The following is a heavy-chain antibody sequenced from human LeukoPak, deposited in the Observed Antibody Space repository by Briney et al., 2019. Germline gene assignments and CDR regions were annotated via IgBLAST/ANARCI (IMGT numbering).Heavy chain of an antibody. J-gene: IGHJ2*01. V-gene: IGHV4-34*01. CDR2: INHSRST. CDR1: GGSFSGYY. CDR3: ARGVNWYFDL. Sequence: SSETLSLTCAVYGGSFSGYYWSWIRQPPGKGLEWIGEINHSRSTNYNPSLKSRVTISVDTSKNQFSLRLSSVTAADTAVYYCARGVNWYFDLWGRGTLVTVSS. D-gene: IGHD3-16*02.